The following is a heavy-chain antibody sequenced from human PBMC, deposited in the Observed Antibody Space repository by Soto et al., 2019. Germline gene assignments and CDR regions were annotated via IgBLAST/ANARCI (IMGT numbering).Heavy chain of an antibody. Sequence: SETLSLTCAVYGGSFSGYYWTWIRQPPGTGLEWIGEINHSGSTNYNPSLKSRVTISVDTSKNQFSLKLTSVTAADTAFYFCAGDRGDSIEYWGQGTLVTVSS. V-gene: IGHV4-34*01. CDR2: INHSGST. J-gene: IGHJ4*02. D-gene: IGHD2-21*02. CDR1: GGSFSGYY. CDR3: AGDRGDSIEY.